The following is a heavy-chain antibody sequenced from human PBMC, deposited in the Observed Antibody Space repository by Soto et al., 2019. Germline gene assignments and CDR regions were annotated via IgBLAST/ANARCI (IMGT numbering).Heavy chain of an antibody. Sequence: PGWSLGISCAASGFTFRNAWMNGVLQTQGKGLEWVGRIKSKTDGGTTDYAAPVKGRFTISRDDSKNMLYLQMNSLKTEDTAVYYCAKGVGATTGFSAFDIWGQGTMVTVSS. CDR2: IKSKTDGGTT. CDR1: GFTFRNAW. CDR3: AKGVGATTGFSAFDI. V-gene: IGHV3-15*07. J-gene: IGHJ3*02. D-gene: IGHD1-26*01.